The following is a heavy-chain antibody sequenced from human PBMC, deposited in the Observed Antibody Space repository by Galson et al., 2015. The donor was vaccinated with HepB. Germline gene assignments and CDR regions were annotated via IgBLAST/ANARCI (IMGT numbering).Heavy chain of an antibody. Sequence: SLRLSCAASGFTFSSYGMHWVRQTPGKGLEWVAVIWYDGSNKYYADSVKGRFTISRDNSKNTLYLQMNSLRAEDTAVYYCARESRLGCSSTSCYFDYWGQGTLVTVSS. CDR1: GFTFSSYG. V-gene: IGHV3-33*01. CDR3: ARESRLGCSSTSCYFDY. D-gene: IGHD2-2*01. CDR2: IWYDGSNK. J-gene: IGHJ4*02.